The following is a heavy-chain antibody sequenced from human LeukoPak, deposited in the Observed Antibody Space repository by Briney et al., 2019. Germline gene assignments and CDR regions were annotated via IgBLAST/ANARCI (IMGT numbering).Heavy chain of an antibody. CDR1: GVSISSSSGNC. D-gene: IGHD4-23*01. J-gene: IGHJ4*02. V-gene: IGHV4-4*02. CDR3: ARNGGNSDFDY. Sequence: SETLSLTCAVSGVSISSSSGNCWTWARQPPGKGLEWIGEIYHSGSTNYNPSLKSRVTMLLDKSKNQFSLKLSSVTAADTAVYYCARNGGNSDFDYWGQGTLVTVSS. CDR2: IYHSGST.